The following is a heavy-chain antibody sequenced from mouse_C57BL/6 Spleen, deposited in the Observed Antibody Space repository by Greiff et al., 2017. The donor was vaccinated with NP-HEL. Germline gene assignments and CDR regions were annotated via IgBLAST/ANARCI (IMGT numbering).Heavy chain of an antibody. CDR3: ARQREGDY. CDR1: GFTFSSYG. Sequence: EVKVVESGGDLVKPGGSLKLSCAASGFTFSSYGMSWVRQTPDKRLEWVATISSGGSYTYYPDSVKGRFTISRDNAKNTLYLQMSSLKSEDTAMYYCARQREGDYWGQGTSVTVSS. V-gene: IGHV5-6*01. CDR2: ISSGGSYT. J-gene: IGHJ4*01.